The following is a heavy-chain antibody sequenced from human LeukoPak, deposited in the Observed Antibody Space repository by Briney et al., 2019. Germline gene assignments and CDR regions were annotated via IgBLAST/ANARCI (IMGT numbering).Heavy chain of an antibody. J-gene: IGHJ4*02. Sequence: SETLSLTCTVSGGSISSYYWSWIRQPPGKRLEWIGYIYYSGSTNYNPSLKSRVTISVDTSKNQSSLKLSSVTAADTAVYYCARESVVPAATDFDYWGQGTLVTVSS. D-gene: IGHD2-2*01. CDR2: IYYSGST. CDR1: GGSISSYY. V-gene: IGHV4-59*01. CDR3: ARESVVPAATDFDY.